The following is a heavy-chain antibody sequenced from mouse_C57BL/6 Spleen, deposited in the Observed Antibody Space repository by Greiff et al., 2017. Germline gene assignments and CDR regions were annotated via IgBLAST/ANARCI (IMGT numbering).Heavy chain of an antibody. CDR2: INPYNGDT. CDR1: GYSFTGYF. CDR3: ARMGYYGSPHYYAMDY. D-gene: IGHD1-1*01. Sequence: VQLQQSGPELVKPGDSVKISCKASGYSFTGYFMNWVMQSHGKSLEWIGRINPYNGDTFYNQKFKGKATLTVDKSSSTAHMELRSLTSEDSAVYYCARMGYYGSPHYYAMDYWGQGTSVTVSS. V-gene: IGHV1-20*01. J-gene: IGHJ4*01.